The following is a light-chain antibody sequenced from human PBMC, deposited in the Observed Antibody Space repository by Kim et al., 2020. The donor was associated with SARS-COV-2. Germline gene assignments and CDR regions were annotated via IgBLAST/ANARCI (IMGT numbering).Light chain of an antibody. Sequence: QLTQSPSTLSASVGDTVTITCRASQNINSWLAWYQQKPGKAPKFLIYDASDLRSGVPSRFRGRGSGTQFTLTISDLQPDDFATYDCQQYSTYSYSFGQGTKLEI. J-gene: IGKJ2*01. V-gene: IGKV1-5*01. CDR1: QNINSW. CDR3: QQYSTYSYS. CDR2: DAS.